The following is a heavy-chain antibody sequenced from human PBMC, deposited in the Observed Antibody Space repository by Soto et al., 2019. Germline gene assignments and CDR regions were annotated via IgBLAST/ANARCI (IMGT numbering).Heavy chain of an antibody. D-gene: IGHD2-21*02. J-gene: IGHJ4*02. CDR3: SRPPCYIGDWYYFDF. CDR1: GYTLIHYY. V-gene: IGHV1-2*02. Sequence: ASVTVSCKASGYTLIHYYMHWVRQAPGQGFEWMGRLSPKSGGTNHQQNSQDRVSMTWDTSHKTAYMKLSSVMAEDTAVYYCSRPPCYIGDWYYFDFWGQGTQVTVSS. CDR2: LSPKSGGT.